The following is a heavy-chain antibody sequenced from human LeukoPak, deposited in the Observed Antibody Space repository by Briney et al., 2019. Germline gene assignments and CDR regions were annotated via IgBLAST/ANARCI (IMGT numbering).Heavy chain of an antibody. CDR2: IYSGGST. CDR3: AYISGSYHFDY. D-gene: IGHD1-26*01. J-gene: IGHJ4*02. Sequence: GGSLRLSCAASGFTVSSNSMTWVRQAPGKGLEWVSVIYSGGSTYYADSGKGRFTISRDNSKNTLYLQMNSLRAEDTAVYYCAYISGSYHFDYWGQGTLVTVSS. CDR1: GFTVSSNS. V-gene: IGHV3-53*01.